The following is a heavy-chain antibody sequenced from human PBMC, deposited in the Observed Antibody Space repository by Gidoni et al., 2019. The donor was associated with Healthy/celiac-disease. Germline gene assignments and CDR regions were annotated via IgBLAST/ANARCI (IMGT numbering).Heavy chain of an antibody. V-gene: IGHV4-39*01. D-gene: IGHD6-13*01. CDR2: IYYSGST. CDR3: ARGGGAAAVDY. J-gene: IGHJ4*02. CDR1: GGSISRSSYY. Sequence: QLQLQESGPGLVKPSETLSLTCTVHGGSISRSSYYWGWIRQPPGKGLEWFGSIYYSGSTYYNPSLKIRVTRSVDTSKNQFSLKLSSVTAADTAVYYGARGGGAAAVDYWGQGTLVTVSS.